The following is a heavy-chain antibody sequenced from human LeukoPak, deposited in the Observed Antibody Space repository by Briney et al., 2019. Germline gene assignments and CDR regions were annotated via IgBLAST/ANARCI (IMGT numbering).Heavy chain of an antibody. D-gene: IGHD6-13*01. CDR1: GGSISSGDYY. Sequence: PSETLSLTCTVSGGSISSGDYYWSWIRQPPGKGLEWIGYIYYSGSTYYNPSLKSRVTISVDTSKNQFSLKLSSVTAADTAVYYCARGPSYSSSGYKQFDYWGQGTLVTVSS. J-gene: IGHJ4*02. CDR2: IYYSGST. CDR3: ARGPSYSSSGYKQFDY. V-gene: IGHV4-30-4*01.